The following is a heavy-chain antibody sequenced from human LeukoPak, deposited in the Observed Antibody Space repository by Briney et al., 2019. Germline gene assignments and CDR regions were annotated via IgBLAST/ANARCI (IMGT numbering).Heavy chain of an antibody. CDR1: GYTFSSYA. J-gene: IGHJ5*02. CDR2: INAGNGNT. D-gene: IGHD3-10*01. CDR3: ARDNWSMLRGVLNWFDP. V-gene: IGHV1-3*01. Sequence: ASVKVSCKASGYTFSSYAMHWVRQAPGQRLEWMGWINAGNGNTKYSQKFQGRVTITRDTSASTAYMELSSLRSEDTAVYYCARDNWSMLRGVLNWFDPWGQGTLVTVSS.